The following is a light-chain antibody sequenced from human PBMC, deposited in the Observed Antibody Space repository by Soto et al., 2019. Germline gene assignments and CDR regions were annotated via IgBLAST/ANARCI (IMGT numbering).Light chain of an antibody. J-gene: IGLJ1*01. CDR3: SSYTSSSTLYV. CDR2: EVN. Sequence: QSVLTEPASVSGSPRQSITISCTGDSSDVGSYTYVSWYQQHPGKDPKIMIYEVNNRHSGDSNRFSGSKSGNTASLTISRLQADDDADYYCSSYTSSSTLYVFGTGTKGTVL. V-gene: IGLV2-14*01. CDR1: SSDVGSYTY.